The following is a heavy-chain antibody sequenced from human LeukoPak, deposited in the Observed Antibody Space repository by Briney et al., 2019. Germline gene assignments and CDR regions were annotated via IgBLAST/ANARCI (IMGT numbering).Heavy chain of an antibody. CDR1: GFTFNSYA. Sequence: GGSLRLSCAASGFTFNSYAMSWVRQAPGKGLEWVSTIGFGDDSAYYADSVKGRFTISRDNSKNTLYLQMNYLRAGDTAVYYCAKDPTPVGGRHDWLLDSWGQGTLVTVSS. J-gene: IGHJ5*02. V-gene: IGHV3-23*01. D-gene: IGHD3-9*01. CDR2: IGFGDDSA. CDR3: AKDPTPVGGRHDWLLDS.